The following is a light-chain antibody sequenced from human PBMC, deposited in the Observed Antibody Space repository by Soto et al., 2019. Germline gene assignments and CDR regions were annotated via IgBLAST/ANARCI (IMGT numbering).Light chain of an antibody. CDR2: GTS. V-gene: IGKV3-20*01. Sequence: EIVLTQSPGTLSLSPGERATLSCRASQSVSSSSLAWYQQKPGQAPRLLIYGTSSRATGIPDRFSGSGSGTDFTLTISRLEPEDVAVYYCQQYDISPTWTFGQGTKVDIK. CDR3: QQYDISPTWT. J-gene: IGKJ1*01. CDR1: QSVSSSS.